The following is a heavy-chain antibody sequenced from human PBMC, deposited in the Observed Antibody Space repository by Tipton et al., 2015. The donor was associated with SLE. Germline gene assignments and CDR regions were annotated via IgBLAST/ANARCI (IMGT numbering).Heavy chain of an antibody. Sequence: TLSLTCTVSGGSISSHYWSWIRQSPGKGLEWLGYIYYAAGTNCNPSFKSRVTMSAETSKNQFTLTLSSVTAADTAMYYCTYAELSFGAIDSWGLGSPVIVSS. J-gene: IGHJ4*02. CDR1: GGSISSHY. V-gene: IGHV4-59*11. CDR2: IYYAAGT. CDR3: TYAELSFGAIDS. D-gene: IGHD3/OR15-3a*01.